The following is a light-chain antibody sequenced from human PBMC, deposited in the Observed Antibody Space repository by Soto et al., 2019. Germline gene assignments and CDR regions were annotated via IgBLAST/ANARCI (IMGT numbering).Light chain of an antibody. CDR1: KLGDKY. CDR3: QAWESSNGV. J-gene: IGLJ1*01. V-gene: IGLV3-1*01. CDR2: QDS. Sequence: SYELTQPPSVSVSPGQTASITCSGDKLGDKYASWYQQKPGQSPVLVIYQDSKRPSGIPERFSGSNSGNTATLTISGTQAMDEADYYCQAWESSNGVFGTGTKVTVL.